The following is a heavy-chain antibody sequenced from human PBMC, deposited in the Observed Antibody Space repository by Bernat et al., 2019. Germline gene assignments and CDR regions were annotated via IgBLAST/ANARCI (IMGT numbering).Heavy chain of an antibody. CDR3: ARETGVAGSGSYYQTYYYYGMDV. D-gene: IGHD3-10*01. CDR2: IYYRGGT. CDR1: GGSISSGGYY. J-gene: IGHJ6*02. V-gene: IGHV4-31*03. Sequence: QVQLQESGPGLVKPSQTLSLTCTVSGGSISSGGYYWSWIRQHPGKGLEWIGYIYYRGGTYYNPSLTSRVTISVDTSKNQFSLKLSSVTAADTAVYYCARETGVAGSGSYYQTYYYYGMDVWGQGTTVAVSS.